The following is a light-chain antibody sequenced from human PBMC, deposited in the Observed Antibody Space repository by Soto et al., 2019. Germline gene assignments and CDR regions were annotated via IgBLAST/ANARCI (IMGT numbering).Light chain of an antibody. CDR3: QQAYREPMYT. CDR1: LNINID. CDR2: AAS. V-gene: IGKV1-39*01. Sequence: DIQMTQSPSSLSASVGVSVTITCRASLNINIDLNWYQQRPGQAPKLLICAASSLQAGVPSRFSGSGSGTPFTLTISSLQPEDFATYFCQQAYREPMYTFGQGTKVDIX. J-gene: IGKJ2*01.